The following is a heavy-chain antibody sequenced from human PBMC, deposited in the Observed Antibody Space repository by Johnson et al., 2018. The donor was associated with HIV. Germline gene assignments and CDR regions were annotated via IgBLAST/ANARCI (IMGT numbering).Heavy chain of an antibody. CDR2: IKSKTDGGTT. D-gene: IGHD6-13*01. J-gene: IGHJ3*02. CDR3: ARAASQQQLKVPFDI. V-gene: IGHV3-15*01. CDR1: GFTFSSNY. Sequence: MQLVESGGGVVQPGGSLRLSCAASGFTFSSNYMSWVRQAPGKGLEWVGRIKSKTDGGTTDYAAPVKGRFTISRDNSKNTLYLQMNSLRAEDTAVYCCARAASQQQLKVPFDIWGQGTMVTVSS.